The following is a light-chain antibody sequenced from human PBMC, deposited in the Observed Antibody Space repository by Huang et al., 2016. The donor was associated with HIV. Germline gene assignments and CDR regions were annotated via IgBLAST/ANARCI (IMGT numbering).Light chain of an antibody. CDR3: QQYHNWPYT. CDR1: QSVATN. CDR2: GAS. V-gene: IGKV3-15*01. Sequence: EIIMTQSPATLSLSPGEGASLSCRANQSVATNLAWYLHRPGQSPRILLFGASTRASGLPGRFSGSGSGTQFPLTVSGLQSEDFAVYYCQQYHNWPYTFGQGTKLEI. J-gene: IGKJ2*01.